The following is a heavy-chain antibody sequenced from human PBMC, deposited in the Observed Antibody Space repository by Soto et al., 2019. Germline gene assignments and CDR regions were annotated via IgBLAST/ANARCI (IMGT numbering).Heavy chain of an antibody. J-gene: IGHJ2*01. D-gene: IGHD3-9*01. CDR3: ARESHDILTGPPWVWYFDL. Sequence: QVQLQQWGAGPLRPLETLSLTCGVSGGSFSGYYWAWIRQSPGKGLEWIGEINDRGSINYNPSLKSRVSISVATSKNHYSLDLRSVTAAETAVYYCARESHDILTGPPWVWYFDLWGRGTLVTVSS. CDR1: GGSFSGYY. CDR2: INDRGSI. V-gene: IGHV4-34*01.